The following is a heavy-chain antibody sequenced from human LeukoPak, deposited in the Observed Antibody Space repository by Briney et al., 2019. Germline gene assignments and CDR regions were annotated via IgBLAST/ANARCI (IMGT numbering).Heavy chain of an antibody. CDR1: GYKFNAYW. CDR2: IYPDDSDT. D-gene: IGHD3-22*01. CDR3: ARPNITSYYDSRGYDAFDV. Sequence: GEALKISCKGSGYKFNAYWIAWVGPMPGKGLEWMGIIYPDDSDTRYSPSFQGQVTISADKSVSIAYLQWSSLKASDTAMYYCARPNITSYYDSRGYDAFDVWGQGTMVIVSS. V-gene: IGHV5-51*01. J-gene: IGHJ3*01.